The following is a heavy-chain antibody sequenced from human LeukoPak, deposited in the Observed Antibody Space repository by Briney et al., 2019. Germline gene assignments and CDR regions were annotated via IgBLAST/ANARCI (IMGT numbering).Heavy chain of an antibody. J-gene: IGHJ4*02. CDR3: AKEFAVAGAFDY. V-gene: IGHV3-30*18. D-gene: IGHD6-19*01. CDR1: GFTFSSYG. Sequence: GRSLRLSCAASGFTFSSYGMHWVRQAPGKGLEWVAVMSYDGSNKYYTDSVKGRFTISRDNSKNTLYLQMNSLRAEDTAVYYCAKEFAVAGAFDYWGQGTLVTVSS. CDR2: MSYDGSNK.